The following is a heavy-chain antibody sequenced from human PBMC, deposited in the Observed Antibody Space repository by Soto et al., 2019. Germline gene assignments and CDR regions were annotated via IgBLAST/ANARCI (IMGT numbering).Heavy chain of an antibody. CDR1: GFSFSSYA. V-gene: IGHV3-23*01. CDR3: AREQCGPLGSYWADGGVDWVDH. D-gene: IGHD2-8*02. CDR2: ISGSCATT. J-gene: IGHJ5*02. Sequence: EVQLLQSGGGLVQPGGSLRLSCAASGFSFSSYAMSWVRQAPGKGLEWVTAISGSCATTFYADSMKGRFTISRDNSRDALYRQMKSLLAEDTAVYFCAREQCGPLGSYWADGGVDWVDHGGRGTLVTV.